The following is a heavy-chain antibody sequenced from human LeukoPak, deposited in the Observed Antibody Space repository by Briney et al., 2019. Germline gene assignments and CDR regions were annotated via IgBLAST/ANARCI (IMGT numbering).Heavy chain of an antibody. CDR1: GYTLTSYY. CDR3: AREGETYYDILTPGTYGMDV. Sequence: ASVKVSCKASGYTLTSYYMHWVRQAPGQGLEWMGIINPSGGSTSYAQKFQGRVTMTRDTSTSTVYMELSSLRSEDTAVYYCAREGETYYDILTPGTYGMDVWGQGTTVTVSS. CDR2: INPSGGST. V-gene: IGHV1-46*01. J-gene: IGHJ6*02. D-gene: IGHD3-9*01.